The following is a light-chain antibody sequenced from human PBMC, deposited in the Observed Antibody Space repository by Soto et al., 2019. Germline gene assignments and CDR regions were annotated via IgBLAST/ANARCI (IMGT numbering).Light chain of an antibody. Sequence: QPVLTQPPSASGTPGQRVTISCSGSSSNIGSNTVNWYQQLPGTAPKLLTYSNNQRPSGVPDRFSGSKSGTSASLAISGLQSEDEADYYCAAWDDSLNGPVFGGGTKVTVL. V-gene: IGLV1-44*01. CDR2: SNN. CDR1: SSNIGSNT. CDR3: AAWDDSLNGPV. J-gene: IGLJ3*02.